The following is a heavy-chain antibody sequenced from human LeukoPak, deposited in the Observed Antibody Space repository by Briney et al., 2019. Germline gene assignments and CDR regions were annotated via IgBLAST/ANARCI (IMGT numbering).Heavy chain of an antibody. J-gene: IGHJ4*02. CDR1: GFTFSIYS. D-gene: IGHD1-1*01. Sequence: MSGGSLRLSCAASGFTFSIYSMNWVRQAPGKGLEWIGYIYYSGSTNYNPSLKSRVTISVDTSKNQFSLKLSSVTAADTAVYYCARDERREGYYFDYWGQGTLVTVSS. CDR2: IYYSGST. V-gene: IGHV4-59*12. CDR3: ARDERREGYYFDY.